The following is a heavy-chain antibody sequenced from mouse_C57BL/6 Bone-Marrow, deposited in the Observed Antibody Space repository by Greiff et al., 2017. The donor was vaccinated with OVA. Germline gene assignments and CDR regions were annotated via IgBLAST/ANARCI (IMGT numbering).Heavy chain of an antibody. J-gene: IGHJ1*03. D-gene: IGHD2-3*01. V-gene: IGHV5-16*01. CDR3: ARDRGLLPSYWYFDV. Sequence: EVQRVESEGGLVQPGSSMKLSCTASGFTFSDYYMAWVRQVPEKGLEWVANINYDGSSTYYLDSLKSRFIISRDNAKNILYLQMSSLKSEDTATYDCARDRGLLPSYWYFDVWGTGTTVTVSS. CDR1: GFTFSDYY. CDR2: INYDGSST.